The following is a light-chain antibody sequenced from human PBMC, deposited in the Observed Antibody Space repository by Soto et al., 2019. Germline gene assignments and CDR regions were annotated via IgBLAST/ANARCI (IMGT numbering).Light chain of an antibody. CDR1: QSVSSIS. J-gene: IGKJ1*01. V-gene: IGKV3-20*01. CDR2: ATS. Sequence: EIVLTQSPGTLSLSPGERATLSCRASQSVSSISLAWYQQKPGQPPRLLIYATSSRASGIPDRFSGSGSGTDFTLTISRLEPEDFAVYYCQQYGDSPRWAFGQGTKVEIK. CDR3: QQYGDSPRWA.